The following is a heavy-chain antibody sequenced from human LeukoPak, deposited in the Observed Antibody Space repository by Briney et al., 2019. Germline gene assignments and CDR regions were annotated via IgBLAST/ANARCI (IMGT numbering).Heavy chain of an antibody. Sequence: KAGGSLRLSCAASGFTLSDYYMSWIRQAPGKGLEWVSYISSSGSTIYYADSAKGRFTISRDNAKNSLYLQMNSLRAEDTAVYYCARDPGPYDSSGSWGQGTLVTVSS. CDR3: ARDPGPYDSSGS. D-gene: IGHD3-22*01. V-gene: IGHV3-11*01. CDR1: GFTLSDYY. J-gene: IGHJ4*02. CDR2: ISSSGSTI.